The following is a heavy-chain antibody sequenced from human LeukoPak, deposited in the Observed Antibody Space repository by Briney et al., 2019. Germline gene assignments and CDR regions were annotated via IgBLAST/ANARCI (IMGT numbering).Heavy chain of an antibody. CDR3: VRDFRSADY. J-gene: IGHJ4*02. CDR2: ICPDGTVT. CDR1: GFTFSTYC. Sequence: GGSLRLSCAASGFTFSTYCTHWVRQAPGKGPMWVSRICPDGTVTNYADSVKARFIISRDNARNTVYLQMNSLRVEDTAVYYCVRDFRSADYWGQGTLVTVSS. V-gene: IGHV3-74*01.